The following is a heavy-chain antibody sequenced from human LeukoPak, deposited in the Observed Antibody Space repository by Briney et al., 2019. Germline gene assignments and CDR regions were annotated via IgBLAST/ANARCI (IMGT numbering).Heavy chain of an antibody. CDR3: AREGQQLGGYYFDY. V-gene: IGHV7-4-1*02. CDR1: GYTFTSYA. D-gene: IGHD6-13*01. Sequence: GASVKVSCKDSGYTFTSYAMNWVRQAPGQGLEWMGWINTNTGNPTYAQGFTGRFVFSLDTSVSTAYLQISSLKAEDTAVYYCAREGQQLGGYYFDYWGQGTLVTVSS. J-gene: IGHJ4*02. CDR2: INTNTGNP.